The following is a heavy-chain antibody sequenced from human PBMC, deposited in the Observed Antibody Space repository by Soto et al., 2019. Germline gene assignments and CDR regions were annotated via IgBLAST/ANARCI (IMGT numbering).Heavy chain of an antibody. D-gene: IGHD2-21*02. CDR3: ARDTVVTPEFYYYGMDV. J-gene: IGHJ6*02. Sequence: PSETTSLTCTVSGGYISSRGYYRSWNSQHPGKGLEWIGYIYYSGSTYYNPSLKSRVTISVDTSKNQFSLKLSSVTAADTAVYYCARDTVVTPEFYYYGMDVWGQGTTVTVSS. CDR2: IYYSGST. CDR1: GGYISSRGYY. V-gene: IGHV4-31*03.